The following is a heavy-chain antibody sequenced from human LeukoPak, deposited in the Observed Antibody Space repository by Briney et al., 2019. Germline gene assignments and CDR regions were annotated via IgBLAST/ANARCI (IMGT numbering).Heavy chain of an antibody. CDR2: ISYDGSNK. J-gene: IGHJ4*02. V-gene: IGHV3-30*04. CDR3: ARGPSGYHNG. CDR1: GFTSVGYA. Sequence: GGSLRLSCAASGFTSVGYAMHWARQAPGKGLEGVAVISYDGSNKYYADSVTGRFTISRDNSKNTLYLQMNSLRAEDTAVYYCARGPSGYHNGGGQGTLVTASS. D-gene: IGHD5-12*01.